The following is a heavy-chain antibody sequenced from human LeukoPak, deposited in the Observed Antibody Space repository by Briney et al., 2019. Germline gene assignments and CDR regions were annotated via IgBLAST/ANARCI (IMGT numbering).Heavy chain of an antibody. V-gene: IGHV4-34*01. CDR2: INHSGST. CDR1: GGSFSGYY. CDR3: ARGGGSGWYIDY. D-gene: IGHD6-19*01. Sequence: SETLSLTCAVYGGSFSGYYWSWIRQPPGKGLEWIGEINHSGSTNYNPSLKSRVTISVDTSKSQVSLKLGSVTAADTAVYYCARGGGSGWYIDYWGQGTLVTVSS. J-gene: IGHJ4*02.